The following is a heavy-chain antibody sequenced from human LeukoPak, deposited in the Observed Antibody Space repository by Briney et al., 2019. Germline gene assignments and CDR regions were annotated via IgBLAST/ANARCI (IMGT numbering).Heavy chain of an antibody. V-gene: IGHV3-43*02. D-gene: IGHD3-22*01. CDR2: ISGDGGST. CDR3: AKVLGYYDSSGYYQEGGCDY. CDR1: GFTFDDYA. Sequence: GGSLRLSCAASGFTFDDYAMHWVRQAPGKGLEWVSLISGDGGSTYYADSVKGRFTISRDNSKNSLYLQMNSLRTEDTALYYCAKVLGYYDSSGYYQEGGCDYWGQGTLVTVSS. J-gene: IGHJ4*02.